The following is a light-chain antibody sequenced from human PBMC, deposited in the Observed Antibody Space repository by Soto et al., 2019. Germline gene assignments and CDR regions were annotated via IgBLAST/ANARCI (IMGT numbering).Light chain of an antibody. CDR2: GAS. J-gene: IGKJ4*01. V-gene: IGKV3-20*01. CDR1: QSVSSSY. Sequence: EIVLTQSPGTLSLSPGERATLSCRASQSVSSSYLAWYQQKPGQAPRLLIYGASSRATGIPDRFSGSGSGTDFTLTISRLEPEDFAVYYCQQYGSSPGITFGGGTKVENK. CDR3: QQYGSSPGIT.